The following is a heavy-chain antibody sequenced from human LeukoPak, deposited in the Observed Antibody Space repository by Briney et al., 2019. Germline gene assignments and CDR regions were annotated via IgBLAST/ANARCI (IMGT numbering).Heavy chain of an antibody. CDR1: GFTFSRHW. V-gene: IGHV3-7*03. CDR2: IKHDGSEK. J-gene: IGHJ4*02. D-gene: IGHD3-22*01. Sequence: GGSLRLSCAASGFTFSRHWMTWVRQAPGKGLEWVANIKHDGSEKNYVDSVKGRFTISRDNAENSLYLQMNSLRAEDTAVYYCATPLDYYDRSDSHQGGDWGQGTLVTASS. CDR3: ATPLDYYDRSDSHQGGD.